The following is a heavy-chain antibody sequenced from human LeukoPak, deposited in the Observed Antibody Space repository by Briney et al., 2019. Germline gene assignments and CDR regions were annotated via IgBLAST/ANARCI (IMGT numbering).Heavy chain of an antibody. CDR1: GGSFSGYY. Sequence: SETLSLTCAVYGGSFSGYYWSWIRQPPGKGLEWIGEINHSGSTNYNPSLKSRVTISVDTSKNQFSLKLSSVTAADTAVYYCARVLRYFRRYHYYGMDVWGQGTTVTVSS. CDR2: INHSGST. CDR3: ARVLRYFRRYHYYGMDV. D-gene: IGHD3-9*01. J-gene: IGHJ6*02. V-gene: IGHV4-34*01.